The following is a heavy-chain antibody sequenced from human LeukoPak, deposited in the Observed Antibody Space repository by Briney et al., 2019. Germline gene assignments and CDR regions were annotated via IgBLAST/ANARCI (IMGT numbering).Heavy chain of an antibody. CDR3: AREGYGDYVNWFDP. CDR1: GFTFSSYW. Sequence: GGSLRLSCAASGFTFSSYWMHWVRQAPGKGLVWVSRINSDGSSTSYADSVKGRFTISRDNAKNTLYLQMNSLRAEDTAVYYCAREGYGDYVNWFDPWGQGTLVIVSS. CDR2: INSDGSST. D-gene: IGHD4-17*01. J-gene: IGHJ5*02. V-gene: IGHV3-74*01.